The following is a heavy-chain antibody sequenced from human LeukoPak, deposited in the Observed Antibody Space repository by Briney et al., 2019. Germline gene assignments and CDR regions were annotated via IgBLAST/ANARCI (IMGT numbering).Heavy chain of an antibody. D-gene: IGHD6-19*01. J-gene: IGHJ4*02. CDR3: ARESQWLLRGGYFDY. CDR1: GGSISTNNW. CDR2: IYHGGST. Sequence: SETLFLTCAVSGGSISTNNWWSWVRQPPGKGLEWIGEIYHGGSTNYNPSLKSRVTISVDKSKNQFSLNLSSVTAAGTAVYYCARESQWLLRGGYFDYWGQGTLVTVSS. V-gene: IGHV4-4*02.